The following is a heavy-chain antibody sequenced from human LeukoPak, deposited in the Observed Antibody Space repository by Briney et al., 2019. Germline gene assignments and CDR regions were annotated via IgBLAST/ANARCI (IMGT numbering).Heavy chain of an antibody. CDR1: GFSFDDYT. CDR3: AKDFESLSGSGALDI. D-gene: IGHD5-12*01. V-gene: IGHV3-43*01. Sequence: GGSLRLSCAVPGFSFDDYTIYWVRQAPGKGLEWVSLLSWDGETTYYSDSVKGRFTISGDNGKTSLSLQMNSLTIEDTAVYYCAKDFESLSGSGALDIWGQGTTVTVSS. J-gene: IGHJ3*02. CDR2: LSWDGETT.